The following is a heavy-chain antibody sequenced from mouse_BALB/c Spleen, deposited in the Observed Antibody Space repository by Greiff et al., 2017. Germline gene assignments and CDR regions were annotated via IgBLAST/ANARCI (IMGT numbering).Heavy chain of an antibody. CDR2: ISNGGGST. V-gene: IGHV5-12-2*01. Sequence: EVKLVESGGGLVQPGGSLKLSCAASGFTFSSYTMSWVRQTPEKRLEWVAYISNGGGSTYYPDTVKGRFTISRDNAKNTLYLQMSSLKSEDTAMYYCARQDGNYFYWYFDVWGAGTTVTVSS. CDR1: GFTFSSYT. CDR3: ARQDGNYFYWYFDV. D-gene: IGHD2-1*01. J-gene: IGHJ1*01.